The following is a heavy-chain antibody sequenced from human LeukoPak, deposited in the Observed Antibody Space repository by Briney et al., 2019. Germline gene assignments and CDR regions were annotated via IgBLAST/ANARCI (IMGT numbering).Heavy chain of an antibody. CDR3: ARLNWDDGEVSGFDQ. CDR2: IKQDATEI. J-gene: IGHJ5*02. V-gene: IGHV3-7*01. D-gene: IGHD1-26*01. Sequence: GGSLRLSCAASGFTFSDYYMSWIRQAPGKGLEWVANIKQDATEIYYADSVKGRLTISRDNARRSLFLQMNILRVGDTALYYCARLNWDDGEVSGFDQWGQGLLVTVSS. CDR1: GFTFSDYY.